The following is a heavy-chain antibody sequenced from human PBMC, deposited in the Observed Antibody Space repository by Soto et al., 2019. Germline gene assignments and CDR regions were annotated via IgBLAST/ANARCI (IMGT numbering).Heavy chain of an antibody. J-gene: IGHJ5*02. V-gene: IGHV4-31*03. D-gene: IGHD2-2*02. CDR2: IYYSGST. CDR1: GGSISSSSYY. Sequence: SETLSLTCTVSGGSISSSSYYWGWIRQHPGKGLEWIGYIYYSGSTYYNPSLKSRVTISVDTSKNQFSLKLSSVTAADTAVYYCARAVLPDEDIVVVPAAISPHNWFDPWGQGTLVTVSS. CDR3: ARAVLPDEDIVVVPAAISPHNWFDP.